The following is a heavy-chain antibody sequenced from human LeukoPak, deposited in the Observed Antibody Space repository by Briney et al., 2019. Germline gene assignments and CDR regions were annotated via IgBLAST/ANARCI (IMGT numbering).Heavy chain of an antibody. V-gene: IGHV4-38-2*02. J-gene: IGHJ4*02. CDR2: IYHSGST. CDR3: ARDTYYYGSGSTHYFDY. CDR1: GYSISSGYY. Sequence: SETLSLTCTVSGYSISSGYYWGWIRQPPGKTLELIGTIYHSGSTYYNPSLKSRVTISVDTSKNQFSLKLSSVTAADTAVYYCARDTYYYGSGSTHYFDYWGQGTLVTVSS. D-gene: IGHD3-10*01.